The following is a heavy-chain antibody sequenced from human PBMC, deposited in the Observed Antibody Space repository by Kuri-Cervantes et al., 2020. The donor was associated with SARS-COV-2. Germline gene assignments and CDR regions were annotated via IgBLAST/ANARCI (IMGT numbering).Heavy chain of an antibody. Sequence: SETLSLTCAVYGGSFSGYYWSWIRQPPGKGLEWIGSIYYSGSTYYNPSLKSRVTISVDTSKNQFSLKLSSVTAADTAVYYCARGVAARPNWFDPWGQGTLVTVSS. V-gene: IGHV4-34*01. CDR2: IYYSGST. CDR1: GGSFSGYY. CDR3: ARGVAARPNWFDP. J-gene: IGHJ5*02. D-gene: IGHD6-6*01.